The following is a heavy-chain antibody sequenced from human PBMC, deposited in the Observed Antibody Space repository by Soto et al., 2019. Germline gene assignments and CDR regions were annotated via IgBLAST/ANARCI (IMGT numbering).Heavy chain of an antibody. Sequence: ASVKVSCKASGYTFTSYGIICVRQAPGQGLEWMGWISAYNGNTNYAQKLQGRVTMTTDTSTSTAYMELRSLRSDDTAVYYCATSRPVLRFLQWPAQYYMDVWGKGTTVTVSS. D-gene: IGHD3-3*01. V-gene: IGHV1-18*01. J-gene: IGHJ6*03. CDR2: ISAYNGNT. CDR3: ATSRPVLRFLQWPAQYYMDV. CDR1: GYTFTSYG.